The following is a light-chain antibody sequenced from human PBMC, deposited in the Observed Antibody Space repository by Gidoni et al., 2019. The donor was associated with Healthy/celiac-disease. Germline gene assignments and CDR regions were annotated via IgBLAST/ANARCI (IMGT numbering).Light chain of an antibody. V-gene: IGLV2-23*01. CDR3: CSYAGSLRV. CDR2: EGS. J-gene: IGLJ1*01. Sequence: QSALTQPASVSGSPGQSITISCTGTSSDVGSYNLVSWYQQHPGKAPKLMIYEGSKRPSGVSNRFSGSKSDNTASLTISGLQAEDEADYYCCSYAGSLRVFGTGTKVTVL. CDR1: SSDVGSYNL.